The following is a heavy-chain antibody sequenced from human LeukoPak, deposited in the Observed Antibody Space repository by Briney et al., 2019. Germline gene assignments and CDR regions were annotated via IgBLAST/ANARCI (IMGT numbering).Heavy chain of an antibody. CDR2: INHRGSI. J-gene: IGHJ3*02. CDR3: ANLGPYYYDSSRYEGFDI. D-gene: IGHD3-22*01. CDR1: GGTFSGYY. Sequence: KPSETLSLTCAVYGGTFSGYYWAWIRQPPGKRLEGIGEINHRGSINYNPSLKSRVTLSIDTSKNQFSLKLSSVTAADTAVYCCANLGPYYYDSSRYEGFDIWGQGTMVTVSS. V-gene: IGHV4-34*08.